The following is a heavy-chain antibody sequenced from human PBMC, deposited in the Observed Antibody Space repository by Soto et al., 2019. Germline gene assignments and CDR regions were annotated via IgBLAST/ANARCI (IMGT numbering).Heavy chain of an antibody. J-gene: IGHJ6*02. CDR2: IIPIFGTA. CDR3: ARDYSNHQHYYDYSMDV. Sequence: WVQVAFKDSGGTFSSYAISWVRQAPGQGLEWMGGIIPIFGTANYAQKFQGRVTITADQSTSTAYMELSSLRSEDTAVYYCARDYSNHQHYYDYSMDVWGPGTTVTLSS. V-gene: IGHV1-69*01. D-gene: IGHD4-4*01. CDR1: GGTFSSYA.